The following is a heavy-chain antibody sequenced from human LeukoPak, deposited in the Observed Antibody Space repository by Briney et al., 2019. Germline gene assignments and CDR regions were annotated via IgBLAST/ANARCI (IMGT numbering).Heavy chain of an antibody. Sequence: GGSLRLSCAASGFTFSRFEMNWVRQAPGKGLEWVSVFSGSGDSTYYADSVKGRFTISRDNSKNTLYLQMNSLRAEDTAVYYCAKVMMGGYNYGLPFDYWGQGTLVTVSS. CDR3: AKVMMGGYNYGLPFDY. V-gene: IGHV3-23*01. CDR1: GFTFSRFE. CDR2: FSGSGDST. D-gene: IGHD5-18*01. J-gene: IGHJ4*02.